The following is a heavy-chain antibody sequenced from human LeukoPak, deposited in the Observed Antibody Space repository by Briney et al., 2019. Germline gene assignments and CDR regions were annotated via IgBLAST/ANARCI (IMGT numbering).Heavy chain of an antibody. Sequence: PGGSLRLSCAASGFTFSSYSMNWVGQAPGKGLEWVSSISSSSSYIYYADSVKGRFTISRDSAKNSLYLQMNSLRAEDTAVYYCARGSGSGSYDAFDIWGQGTMVTVSS. J-gene: IGHJ3*02. CDR1: GFTFSSYS. V-gene: IGHV3-21*01. CDR3: ARGSGSGSYDAFDI. D-gene: IGHD3-10*01. CDR2: ISSSSSYI.